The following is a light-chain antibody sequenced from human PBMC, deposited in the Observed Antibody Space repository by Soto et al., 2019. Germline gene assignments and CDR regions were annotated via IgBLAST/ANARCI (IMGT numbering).Light chain of an antibody. V-gene: IGLV2-14*01. CDR3: SSYTSSSTPDV. CDR1: SSDVGGYNY. Sequence: QSALTQPASVSGSPGQSITISCTGTSSDVGGYNYVSWYQQHPGKAPKLMIYDVSNRPSGFSNRFSGSKSGNTASLTISGLQAEDEADYYCSSYTSSSTPDVFGTGTKLTVL. J-gene: IGLJ1*01. CDR2: DVS.